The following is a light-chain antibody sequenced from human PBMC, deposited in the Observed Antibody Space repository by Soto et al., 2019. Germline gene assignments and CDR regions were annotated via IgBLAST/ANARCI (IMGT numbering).Light chain of an antibody. Sequence: EIMMTQAPATLSVSPGERATLSCRASQSVSSSYLAWYQQKPGQAPRLLIYGESSRATGIPDRLSGSGSGTDFNLTISRLEPEDFAVYYCQKYGSSPWTCGQGTKVDIK. CDR1: QSVSSSY. J-gene: IGKJ1*01. V-gene: IGKV3-20*01. CDR2: GES. CDR3: QKYGSSPWT.